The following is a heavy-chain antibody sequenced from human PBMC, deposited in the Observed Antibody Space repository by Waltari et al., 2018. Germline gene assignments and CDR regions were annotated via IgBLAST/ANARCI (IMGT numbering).Heavy chain of an antibody. CDR2: IYSGGST. CDR3: ASTYSSSWYWFDP. D-gene: IGHD6-13*01. J-gene: IGHJ5*02. Sequence: EVQLVESGGGLIQPGGSLRLSCAASGFTVSSTYLSWVSQAPGKGLEWVSVIYSGGSTYYADSVKGRFTISRDNSKNTLYLQMNSLRAEDTAVYYCASTYSSSWYWFDPWGQGTLVTVSS. V-gene: IGHV3-53*01. CDR1: GFTVSSTY.